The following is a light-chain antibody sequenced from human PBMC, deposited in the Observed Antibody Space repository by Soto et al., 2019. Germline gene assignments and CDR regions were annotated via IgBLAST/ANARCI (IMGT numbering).Light chain of an antibody. Sequence: QSVLTQPRSVSGSPGQSVTISCTGTSSDVGGYNYVSWYQQHPGKAPKLMIYDVSKRPSGVPDRFSGSKSANTASLTISGLQAEDEADYYCCSYAGSLVFGGGTKLTVL. J-gene: IGLJ2*01. CDR3: CSYAGSLV. V-gene: IGLV2-11*01. CDR1: SSDVGGYNY. CDR2: DVS.